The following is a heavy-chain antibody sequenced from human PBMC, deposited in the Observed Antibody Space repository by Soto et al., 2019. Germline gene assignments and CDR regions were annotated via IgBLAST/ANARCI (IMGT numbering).Heavy chain of an antibody. D-gene: IGHD1-7*01. CDR2: MNPNTGAT. CDR3: TRNPPGTGDFDY. CDR1: GYTFTSYD. J-gene: IGHJ4*02. Sequence: QVQLVQSGAEVKKPGASVKVSCKASGYTFTSYDFNWVRQASGQGLEWLGWMNPNTGATGYSQKFQGRITMSRDTSITTAYMELSSLRSDDTAFYYCTRNPPGTGDFDYWGQGTLVTVSS. V-gene: IGHV1-8*01.